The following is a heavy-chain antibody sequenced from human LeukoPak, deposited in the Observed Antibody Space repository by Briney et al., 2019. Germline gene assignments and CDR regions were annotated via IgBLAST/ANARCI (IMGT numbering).Heavy chain of an antibody. J-gene: IGHJ4*02. CDR1: GDSVSSNTAA. V-gene: IGHV6-1*01. Sequence: KTSQTLSLTCAISGDSVSSNTAAWNWITQSPSRGLEWLGRTYYRSRWYNDYAVSVKSRISIRPDTSRNQFSLQLDSVTPEDTAVYYCARLDANFADFWGQGTLVTVSS. D-gene: IGHD1-7*01. CDR2: TYYRSRWYN. CDR3: ARLDANFADF.